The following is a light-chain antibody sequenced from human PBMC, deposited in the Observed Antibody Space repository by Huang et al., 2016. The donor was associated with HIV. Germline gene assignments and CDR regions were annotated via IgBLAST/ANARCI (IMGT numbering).Light chain of an antibody. CDR3: QQSYRSPRT. CDR1: QSISRY. CDR2: GAS. Sequence: DIQMTQSPSSLSASIGDRVIITCRASQSISRYLNWYQQMSGKAPKLLIYGASSLQGGVPSRFIGSGSGTDFTLTISGLQSEDSATYYCQQSYRSPRTFGQGTMLEI. J-gene: IGKJ2*01. V-gene: IGKV1-39*01.